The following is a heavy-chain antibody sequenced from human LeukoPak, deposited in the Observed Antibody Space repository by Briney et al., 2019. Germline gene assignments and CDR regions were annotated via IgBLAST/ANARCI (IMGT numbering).Heavy chain of an antibody. V-gene: IGHV3-11*01. J-gene: IGHJ6*03. D-gene: IGHD2-15*01. Sequence: GGSLRLSCAASGFTFSDYNMRWIRQAPGKGLEWVSSISRSGSTKYYTDSVKGRFTISRDNAKNSLFLQMNSLRAEDTAVYYCARVLRYCSGGNCYSGGLGYMDVWGKGTTVTISS. CDR2: ISRSGSTK. CDR3: ARVLRYCSGGNCYSGGLGYMDV. CDR1: GFTFSDYN.